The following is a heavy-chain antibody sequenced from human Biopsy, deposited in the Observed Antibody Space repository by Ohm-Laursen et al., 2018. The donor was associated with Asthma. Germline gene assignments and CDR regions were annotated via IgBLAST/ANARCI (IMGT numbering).Heavy chain of an antibody. J-gene: IGHJ5*02. CDR1: GGSISSDY. D-gene: IGHD5-18*01. V-gene: IGHV4-59*01. Sequence: PSETLSLTCTVSGGSISSDYWCWLRQSPGKGLEWIGYIHNSGNTNYNPSLKSRVTISLDTSKNHFSLRLSFVTAADTAVYFCARGQGRGIQLWSLDPWGQGILVTVSS. CDR3: ARGQGRGIQLWSLDP. CDR2: IHNSGNT.